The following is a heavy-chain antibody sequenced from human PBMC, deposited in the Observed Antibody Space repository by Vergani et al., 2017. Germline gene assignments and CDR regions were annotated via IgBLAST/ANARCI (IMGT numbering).Heavy chain of an antibody. V-gene: IGHV6-1*01. D-gene: IGHD5-18*01. Sequence: QVQLQQSGPGLVKPSQTLSLTCAISGDSVSSNSAAWNWIRQSPSRGLEWLGRTYYRSKWYNDYAVSVKSRITINPDTSKNQFSLQLNSGTPEDTAVYCCARDRAAPGYSYGPEYNWFDPGGQGTLVTVSS. CDR3: ARDRAAPGYSYGPEYNWFDP. CDR2: TYYRSKWYN. CDR1: GDSVSSNSAA. J-gene: IGHJ5*02.